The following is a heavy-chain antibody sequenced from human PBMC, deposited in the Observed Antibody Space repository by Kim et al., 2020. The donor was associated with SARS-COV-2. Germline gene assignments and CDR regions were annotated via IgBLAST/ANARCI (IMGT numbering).Heavy chain of an antibody. Sequence: GGSLRLSCAASGFTFSSYAMHWVRQAPGKGLEWVAVISYDGSNKYYADSVKGRVTITRDNSKNTLYLHMNSMRAEDTAVDYCARASIRSHDYSGQGTFVT. CDR3: ARASIRSHDY. CDR1: GFTFSSYA. J-gene: IGHJ4*02. V-gene: IGHV3-30*04. CDR2: ISYDGSNK.